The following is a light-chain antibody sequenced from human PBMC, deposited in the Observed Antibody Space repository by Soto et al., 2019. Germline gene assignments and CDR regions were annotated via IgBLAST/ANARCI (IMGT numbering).Light chain of an antibody. V-gene: IGLV8-61*01. J-gene: IGLJ3*02. CDR2: STI. CDR1: SGCVSTSYY. Sequence: QTVVTQEPSFSVSPGGTVRLTCGLSSGCVSTSYYPSWYQQTPGQAPRPLIYSTITRFSGVPDRFSGSILGNKAALTITGAQADDESDYYCVLYMGSGIWVFGGGTKLTVL. CDR3: VLYMGSGIWV.